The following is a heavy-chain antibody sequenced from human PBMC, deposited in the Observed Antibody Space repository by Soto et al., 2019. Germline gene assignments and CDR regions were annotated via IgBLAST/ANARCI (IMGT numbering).Heavy chain of an antibody. CDR1: DGSFSGYY. CDR3: ARGRVTARRIYFDV. D-gene: IGHD3-9*01. V-gene: IGHV4-34*02. J-gene: IGHJ1*01. CDR2: IDHSETT. Sequence: VQLLQRGAGLLRPSETLSLTCAVIDGSFSGYYWTWIRQSPGKGLEWIGEIDHSETTNYNPSLISPGTLSGDIFKQEFSLRLNFVTAADTAVYFCARGRVTARRIYFDVWGQGSLATVSS.